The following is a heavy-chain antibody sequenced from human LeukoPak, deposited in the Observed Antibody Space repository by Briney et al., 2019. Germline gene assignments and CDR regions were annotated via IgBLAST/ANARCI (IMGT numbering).Heavy chain of an antibody. CDR1: GFTFSDYY. Sequence: GGSLRLSCAASGFTFSDYYMSWIRQAPGKGLEWVSYISSSSSYTNYADSVKGRFTVSRDNAKNSLYLQMYSLRAEDTAVYYCARGRDCSGGSCPLDYWGQGTLVTVSS. J-gene: IGHJ4*02. D-gene: IGHD2-15*01. CDR3: ARGRDCSGGSCPLDY. V-gene: IGHV3-11*06. CDR2: ISSSSSYT.